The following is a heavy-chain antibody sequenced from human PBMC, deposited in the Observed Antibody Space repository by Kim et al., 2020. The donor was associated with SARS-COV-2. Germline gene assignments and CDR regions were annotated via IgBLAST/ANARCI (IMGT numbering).Heavy chain of an antibody. V-gene: IGHV4-39*01. CDR2: IYYSGST. Sequence: SETLSLTCTVSGGSISSSSYYWGWLCQPPGKGLEWIGSIYYSGSTYYNPSLKSRVTISVDTSKNQFSLKLSSVTAAVTAVYYCARHSRIVVVPAAILAWGEVTLVTVSS. CDR3: ARHSRIVVVPAAILA. D-gene: IGHD2-2*01. J-gene: IGHJ4*02. CDR1: GGSISSSSYY.